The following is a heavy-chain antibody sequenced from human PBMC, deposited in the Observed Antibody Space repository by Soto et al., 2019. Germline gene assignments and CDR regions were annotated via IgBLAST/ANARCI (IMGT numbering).Heavy chain of an antibody. CDR3: AKDRLYNYGRGHY. CDR1: GFTFTSYV. Sequence: EVQLLESGGGLAQPGGSLRLSCAASGFTFTSYVMSWVRQAPGRGLEWLSSISGSGGTTYYADSVRGRFTISRDNSKNTLYLQMDSLRAEDTAVYYCAKDRLYNYGRGHYWGQGTLVTVSS. J-gene: IGHJ4*02. CDR2: ISGSGGTT. D-gene: IGHD5-18*01. V-gene: IGHV3-23*01.